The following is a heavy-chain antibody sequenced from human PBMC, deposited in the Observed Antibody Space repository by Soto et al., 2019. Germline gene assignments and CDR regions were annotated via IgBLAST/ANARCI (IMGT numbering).Heavy chain of an antibody. CDR3: ARSPNTDGKNYYYYYMDV. J-gene: IGHJ6*03. V-gene: IGHV1-58*01. CDR2: IVVGTGNT. Sequence: GASVKVSCKASGFTFSSSALQWVRQARGQRLEWIGWIVVGTGNTNYAQKFQERVTITRDMSTSTAYMELNSLRAEDTAVYYCARSPNTDGKNYYYYYMDVWGYGTTVTVSS. D-gene: IGHD2-2*02. CDR1: GFTFSSSA.